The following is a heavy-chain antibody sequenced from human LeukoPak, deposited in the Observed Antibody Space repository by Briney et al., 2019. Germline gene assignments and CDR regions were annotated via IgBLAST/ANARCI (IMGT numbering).Heavy chain of an antibody. D-gene: IGHD3-22*01. V-gene: IGHV3-11*01. J-gene: IGHJ4*02. CDR1: GFTFSDYY. CDR3: AREDFYYDTSSYYHETGFDS. Sequence: PGGSLRLSCAASGFTFSDYYMSWIRQSPGKGLQCLSYISPSGTTIYYADSVKGRFTISRDSAKNTLYLQMNSLNAEDTAVYYCAREDFYYDTSSYYHETGFDSWGQGTLVTVSS. CDR2: ISPSGTTI.